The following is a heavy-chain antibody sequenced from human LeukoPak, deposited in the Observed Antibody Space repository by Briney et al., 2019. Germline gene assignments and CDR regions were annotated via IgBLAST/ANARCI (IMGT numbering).Heavy chain of an antibody. CDR3: ARVQAARGVYYFDY. CDR2: ISYDGSNK. CDR1: GFTFSSYA. Sequence: PGGSLRLSCAASGFTFSSYAMHWVRQAPGKGLEWVAVISYDGSNKYYADSVKGRFTISRDNSKNTLYLQMNSLRAEDTAVYYCARVQAARGVYYFDYWGQGTLVTVSS. J-gene: IGHJ4*02. D-gene: IGHD6-6*01. V-gene: IGHV3-30-3*01.